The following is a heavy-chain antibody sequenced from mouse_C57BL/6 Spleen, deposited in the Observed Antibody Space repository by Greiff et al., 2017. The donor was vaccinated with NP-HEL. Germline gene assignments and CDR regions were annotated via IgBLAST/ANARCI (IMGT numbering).Heavy chain of an antibody. V-gene: IGHV1-85*01. CDR3: ARGNIYYDYDDPSPWFAY. CDR1: GYTFTSYD. J-gene: IGHJ3*01. Sequence: QVQLKESGPELVKPGASVKLSCKASGYTFTSYDINWVKQRPGQGLEWIGWIYPRDGSTKYNEKFKGKATLTVDTSSSTAYMELHSLTSEDSAVYFCARGNIYYDYDDPSPWFAYWGQGTLVTVSA. CDR2: IYPRDGST. D-gene: IGHD2-4*01.